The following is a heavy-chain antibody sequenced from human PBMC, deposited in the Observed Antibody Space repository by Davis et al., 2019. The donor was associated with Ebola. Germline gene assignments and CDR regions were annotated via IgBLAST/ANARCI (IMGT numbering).Heavy chain of an antibody. J-gene: IGHJ3*02. CDR1: GGSISSSSYY. V-gene: IGHV4-39*07. D-gene: IGHD4-17*01. CDR3: ARTDYGDIDAFDI. Sequence: SETLSLTCTVSGGSISSSSYYWGWIRQPPGKGLEWIGSIYYSGSTYYNPSLKSRVTISVDTSKNQFSLKLSSVTAADTAVYYCARTDYGDIDAFDIWGQGTMVTVSS. CDR2: IYYSGST.